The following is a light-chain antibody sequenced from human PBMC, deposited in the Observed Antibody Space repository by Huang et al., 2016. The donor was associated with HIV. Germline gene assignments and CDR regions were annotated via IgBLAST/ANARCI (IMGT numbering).Light chain of an antibody. J-gene: IGKJ1*01. CDR1: QSVSTW. CDR3: QQYNTFWT. CDR2: KSS. V-gene: IGKV1-5*03. Sequence: DIQMTQSPSILSASVGDSVTITCRASQSVSTWLAWYQQKPGKPPKRLIYKSSTLESGVPSRFSGSGSGTEFTLTISSLQPDDFATYYCQQYNTFWTFGQGTKV.